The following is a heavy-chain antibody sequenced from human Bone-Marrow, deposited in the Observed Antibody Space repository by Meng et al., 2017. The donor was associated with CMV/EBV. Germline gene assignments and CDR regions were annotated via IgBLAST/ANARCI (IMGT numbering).Heavy chain of an antibody. CDR1: GYTFPSYP. CDR3: ARDYDDYYDSSGFDY. V-gene: IGHV1-3*01. J-gene: IGHJ4*02. CDR2: INAGNGNT. D-gene: IGHD3-22*01. Sequence: GYTFPSYPMHWVRQAPGQRREWMGWINAGNGNTKYSQEFQGRVTITRDTSASTAYMELSSLRSEDTAVYYCARDYDDYYDSSGFDYWGQGTLVTVSS.